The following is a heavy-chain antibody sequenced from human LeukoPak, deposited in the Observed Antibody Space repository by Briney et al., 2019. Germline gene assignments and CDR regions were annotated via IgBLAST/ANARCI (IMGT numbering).Heavy chain of an antibody. V-gene: IGHV3-21*01. CDR2: ISSSSSYM. CDR3: ARSWLAARDHADY. D-gene: IGHD6-6*01. Sequence: PGESLRLSCAASGFTFSTYSMNWVRQAPGKGLEWVSSISSSSSYMYYADSVRGRFTISRDNAKNSLYLQMNSLRAEDTALYYCARSWLAARDHADYWGQGTLVTVSS. CDR1: GFTFSTYS. J-gene: IGHJ4*02.